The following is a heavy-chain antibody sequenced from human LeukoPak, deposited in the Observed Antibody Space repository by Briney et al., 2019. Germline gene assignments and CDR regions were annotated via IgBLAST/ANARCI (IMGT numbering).Heavy chain of an antibody. V-gene: IGHV3-33*01. CDR3: ARDVPYYYASGSSKPLDY. J-gene: IGHJ4*02. D-gene: IGHD3-10*01. CDR1: GXTXXXXX. Sequence: GXTXXXXXXXWVRQAPXXGLEWXXXXXXDGGNKYYADSVKGRFTISRDNSKSTLYLQMNSLRAEDTAVYYCARDVPYYYASGSSKPLDYWGQGTLVTVSS. CDR2: XXXDGGNK.